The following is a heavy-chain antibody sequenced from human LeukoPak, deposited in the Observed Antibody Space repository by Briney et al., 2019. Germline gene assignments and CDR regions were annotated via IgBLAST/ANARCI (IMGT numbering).Heavy chain of an antibody. J-gene: IGHJ6*03. CDR2: RKQKGNT. CDR1: GGALRGFY. D-gene: IGHD6-13*01. V-gene: IGHV4-34*01. Sequence: SETLSLPLAVYGGALRGFYWGWVRPPPGEGLGWGWGRKQKGNTNYNPSLKSRVTISVDTSKNQFSLKLSSVTAADTAVYYCARLEAQGIAAPTGPYYHYYSMDVWGKGTTVTISS. CDR3: ARLEAQGIAAPTGPYYHYYSMDV.